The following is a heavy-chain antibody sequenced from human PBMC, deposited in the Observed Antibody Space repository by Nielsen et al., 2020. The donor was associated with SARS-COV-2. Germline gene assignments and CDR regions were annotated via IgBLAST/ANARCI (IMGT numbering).Heavy chain of an antibody. J-gene: IGHJ3*02. Sequence: GESLKISCAASGFTFSSYGMHWVRQAPGKGLEWVAVIWYDGSNKYYADSVKGRFTISRDNSKNTLYLQMNSLRAEDMAVYYCARGYYDILYAFDIWGQGTMVTVSS. V-gene: IGHV3-33*08. CDR2: IWYDGSNK. D-gene: IGHD3-9*01. CDR3: ARGYYDILYAFDI. CDR1: GFTFSSYG.